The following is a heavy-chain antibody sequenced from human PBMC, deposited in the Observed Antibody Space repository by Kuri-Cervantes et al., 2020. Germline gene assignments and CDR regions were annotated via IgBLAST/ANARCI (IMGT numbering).Heavy chain of an antibody. J-gene: IGHJ4*02. Sequence: SETLSLTCVVSGYSISNDYHWGWIRQPPGRGLEWIGSMYRIGSPYYNPSLKSRVTISIDKSKNQFSLKLDSVTAADTAVYYCARDSSSRGSFDYWGQGTLVTVSS. CDR2: MYRIGSP. D-gene: IGHD6-13*01. CDR1: GYSISNDYH. V-gene: IGHV4-38-2*02. CDR3: ARDSSSRGSFDY.